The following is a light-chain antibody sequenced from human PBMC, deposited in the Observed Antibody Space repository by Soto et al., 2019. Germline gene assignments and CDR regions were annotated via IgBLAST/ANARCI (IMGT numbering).Light chain of an antibody. J-gene: IGKJ4*01. CDR1: QSISSY. V-gene: IGKV1-39*01. CDR2: AAS. CDR3: QQSYSGSLT. Sequence: DIQLTQSPSSLSSSVGDRVTITCRASQSISSYLDWYQQKPGKAPKVLIYAASSLKSGVPSRFSGIGSGTDFTLSISSLQPEDFATYYCQQSYSGSLTFGGGTKVDIK.